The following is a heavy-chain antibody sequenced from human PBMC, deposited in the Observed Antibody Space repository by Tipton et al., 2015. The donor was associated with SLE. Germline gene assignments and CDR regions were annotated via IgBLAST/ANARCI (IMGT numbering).Heavy chain of an antibody. Sequence: TLSLTCTVSGGSISSYYWSWIRQPPGRGLEWIGYIYYSGSTNYNPSLKSRVTISVDTSKNQFSLKLSSVTAADTAVYYCARGGAVWYYYYYMDVWGKGTTVTVSS. J-gene: IGHJ6*03. CDR2: IYYSGST. CDR3: ARGGAVWYYYYYMDV. V-gene: IGHV4-59*12. CDR1: GGSISSYY. D-gene: IGHD3-16*01.